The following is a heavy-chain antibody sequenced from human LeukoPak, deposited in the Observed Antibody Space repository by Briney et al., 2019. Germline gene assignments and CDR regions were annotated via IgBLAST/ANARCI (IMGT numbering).Heavy chain of an antibody. CDR1: GGSISSGGYS. D-gene: IGHD6-6*01. Sequence: SETLSLTCAVSGGSISSGGYSWSWIRQPPGKGLEWIGYIYYSGSTYYNPSLKSRVTISVDTSKNQFSLKLSSVTAADTAVYYCARGSHSSSSYWGQGTLVTVSS. CDR3: ARGSHSSSSY. J-gene: IGHJ4*02. CDR2: IYYSGST. V-gene: IGHV4-31*11.